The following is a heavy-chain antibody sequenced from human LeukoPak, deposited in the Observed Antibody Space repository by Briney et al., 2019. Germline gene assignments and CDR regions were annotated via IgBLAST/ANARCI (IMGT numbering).Heavy chain of an antibody. J-gene: IGHJ4*02. CDR1: GFTFSSYI. CDR2: ISSISSHI. CDR3: ARGDPGYSYGY. V-gene: IGHV3-21*01. D-gene: IGHD5-18*01. Sequence: GGSLRLSRAASGFTFSSYIMNWVRQAPGKGLEWVSCISSISSHIYYADSVKGRFTISRDNAKNSLYLQMNSLRAEDTAVYYCARGDPGYSYGYWGQGTLVTVSS.